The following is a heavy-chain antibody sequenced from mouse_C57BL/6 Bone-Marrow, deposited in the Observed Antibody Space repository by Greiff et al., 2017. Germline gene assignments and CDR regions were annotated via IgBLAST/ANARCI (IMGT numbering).Heavy chain of an antibody. V-gene: IGHV1-52*01. CDR1: GYTFTSYW. CDR2: IDPSDSET. J-gene: IGHJ2*01. Sequence: VQLQQSGAELVKPGASVKMSCKASGYTFTSYWMHWVKQRPIQGLEWIGNIDPSDSETHYNQKFKDKATLTVDKSSSTAYMQLSSLTSEDSAVSYCARRNLDYWGQGTTLTVSS. CDR3: ARRNLDY.